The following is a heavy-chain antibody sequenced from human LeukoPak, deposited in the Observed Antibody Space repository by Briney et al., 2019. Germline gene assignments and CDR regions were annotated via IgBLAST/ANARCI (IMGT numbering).Heavy chain of an antibody. CDR1: GYTFTSYG. CDR3: AVAPGDY. J-gene: IGHJ4*02. Sequence: ASVRVSCKASGYTFTSYGISWVRQAPGQGLEWMGWINPNSDYTFYAQKFQGRVTLTRDTSISTVYMDLTTLTSDDTALYYCAVAPGDYWGQGTLVSVSA. CDR2: INPNSDYT. D-gene: IGHD2-21*01. V-gene: IGHV1-2*02.